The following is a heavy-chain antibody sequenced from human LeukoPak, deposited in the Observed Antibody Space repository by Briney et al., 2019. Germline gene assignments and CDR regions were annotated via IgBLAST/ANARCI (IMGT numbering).Heavy chain of an antibody. CDR3: ARDPHSSSWSLSSPEGQFDY. CDR1: GYTFTSYG. D-gene: IGHD6-13*01. V-gene: IGHV1-18*01. Sequence: ASVKVSCKASGYTFTSYGISWVRQAPGQGLEWMGWISAYNGNTNYAQKLQGRVTMTTDTSTSTAYMELRSLRSDDTAVYYCARDPHSSSWSLSSPEGQFDYWGQGTLVTVSS. CDR2: ISAYNGNT. J-gene: IGHJ4*02.